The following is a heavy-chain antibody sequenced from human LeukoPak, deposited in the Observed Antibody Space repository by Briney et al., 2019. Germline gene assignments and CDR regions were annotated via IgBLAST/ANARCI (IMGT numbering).Heavy chain of an antibody. CDR2: IIPIFGTA. CDR3: ARRNSHIGSYRPSYYFDY. D-gene: IGHD1-26*01. J-gene: IGHJ4*02. V-gene: IGHV1-69*05. CDR1: GGTFSSYA. Sequence: SVKVSCKASGGTFSSYAISWVRQAPGQGLEWMGGIIPIFGTANYAQKFQGRVTMTRDTSTSTIYMELSSLRSEDTAVYYCARRNSHIGSYRPSYYFDYWGQGTLVTVSS.